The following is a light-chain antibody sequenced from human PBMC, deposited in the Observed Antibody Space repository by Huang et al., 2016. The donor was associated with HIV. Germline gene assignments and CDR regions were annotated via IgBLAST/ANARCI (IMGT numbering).Light chain of an antibody. CDR3: QQSYSPPFT. J-gene: IGKJ3*01. CDR1: QDINTY. Sequence: DIHMAQAPMSLSAFIGDRVTIACRASQDINTYLNWCQQKPGEAPKLLSYAASTLQRGIPSRFSGSGSGTNFTLTINNLQPEDFATFYCQQSYSPPFTFGPGTRVDI. V-gene: IGKV1-39*01. CDR2: AAS.